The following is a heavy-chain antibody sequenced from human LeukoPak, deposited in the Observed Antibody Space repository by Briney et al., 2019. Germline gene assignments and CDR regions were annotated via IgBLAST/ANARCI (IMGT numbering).Heavy chain of an antibody. D-gene: IGHD5-24*01. Sequence: GGSLRLSCAASGFTFDDYAMHWVRQAPGKGLEWVSLISGNAGSTYYADSVKGRFTISRDDSKNSLYLQMNSLRTEDTAFYYCAKDIYRGLDMATRPDYWGQGTLVTVSS. CDR2: ISGNAGST. V-gene: IGHV3-43*02. J-gene: IGHJ4*02. CDR3: AKDIYRGLDMATRPDY. CDR1: GFTFDDYA.